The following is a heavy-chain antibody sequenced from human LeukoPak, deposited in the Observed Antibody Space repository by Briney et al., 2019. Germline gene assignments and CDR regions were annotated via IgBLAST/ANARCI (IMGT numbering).Heavy chain of an antibody. Sequence: GGSLRLSCAASGFTFSSYAMSWVRQAPGKGLEWVAVISYDGSNKYYADSVKGRFTISRDNSKNTLYLQMNSLRAEDTAVYYCAKFAQRVGASDYWGQGTLVTVSS. CDR3: AKFAQRVGASDY. CDR1: GFTFSSYA. D-gene: IGHD1-26*01. V-gene: IGHV3-30*18. CDR2: ISYDGSNK. J-gene: IGHJ4*02.